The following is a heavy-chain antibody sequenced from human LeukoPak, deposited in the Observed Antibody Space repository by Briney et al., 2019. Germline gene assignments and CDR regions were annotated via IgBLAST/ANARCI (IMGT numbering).Heavy chain of an antibody. J-gene: IGHJ5*02. V-gene: IGHV4-59*11. D-gene: IGHD3-10*01. CDR1: GGSISSHY. CDR3: ARMELITMVRGVTGWFDP. Sequence: PSETLSLTCTVSGGSISSHYWSWIRQPPGNGLELTGYIYYSGSTNYNPSLKSRVTISVDTSKHQFSLKLSSVTAADTAVYYCARMELITMVRGVTGWFDPWGQGTLVTVSS. CDR2: IYYSGST.